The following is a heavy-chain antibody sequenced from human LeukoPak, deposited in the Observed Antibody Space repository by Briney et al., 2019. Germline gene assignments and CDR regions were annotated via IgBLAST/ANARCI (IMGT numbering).Heavy chain of an antibody. CDR1: GFTFSSYG. Sequence: PGGSLRLSCAASGFTFSSYGMHWVRQAPGKGLEWVAVIWYDGSNKYYADSVKGRFTISRDNSKSTLYLQMNSLRAEDTAVYYCARDFRDYYDSSGYCDYWGQGTLVTVSS. CDR3: ARDFRDYYDSSGYCDY. D-gene: IGHD3-22*01. CDR2: IWYDGSNK. J-gene: IGHJ4*02. V-gene: IGHV3-33*01.